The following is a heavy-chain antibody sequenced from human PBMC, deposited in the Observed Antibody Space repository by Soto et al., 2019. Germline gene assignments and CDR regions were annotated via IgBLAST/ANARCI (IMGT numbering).Heavy chain of an antibody. CDR2: IYWDDDK. V-gene: IGHV2-5*02. CDR3: AHRVLRAVFGLVTTTAIYFDF. J-gene: IGHJ4*02. CDR1: GFSLTTSGVG. Sequence: QITLNESGPTVVKPTETLTLTCTFSGFSLTTSGVGVGWVRQSPGKAPEWLAFIYWDDDKRYSTSLNSRLTITKTTSKNQVVLTMANVDPADTATYYCAHRVLRAVFGLVTTTAIYFDFWGQGTPVVVSS. D-gene: IGHD3-3*01.